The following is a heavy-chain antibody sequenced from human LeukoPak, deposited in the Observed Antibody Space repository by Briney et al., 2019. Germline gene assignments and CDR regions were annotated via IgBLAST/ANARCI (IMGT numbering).Heavy chain of an antibody. D-gene: IGHD3-16*01. CDR2: INEDASTI. J-gene: IGHJ4*02. CDR1: GFTFSSYW. CDR3: VRDLILVWTPGDDFDH. V-gene: IGHV3-74*03. Sequence: GGSLRLSCVASGFTFSSYWVHWVRQAPGKGLEWVSRINEDASTITYADSVKGRFTISRENAMNTLYLQMNSLRAEDTAVYYCVRDLILVWTPGDDFDHWGQGTLVTVSS.